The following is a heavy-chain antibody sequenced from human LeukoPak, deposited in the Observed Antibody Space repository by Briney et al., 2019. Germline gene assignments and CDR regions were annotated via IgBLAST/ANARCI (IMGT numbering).Heavy chain of an antibody. J-gene: IGHJ6*03. D-gene: IGHD3-9*01. CDR2: IYYSGST. Sequence: SESLSLTCTVSGGSISSYYRSWIRQPPGKGLGWIGFIYYSGSTNYNPSLKSRLTISVDSSKNQFSLKLSSVTAADTAVYYCARGRGYDILPWLNVDYYYYMDVWGKGTTVTISS. V-gene: IGHV4-59*01. CDR1: GGSISSYY. CDR3: ARGRGYDILPWLNVDYYYYMDV.